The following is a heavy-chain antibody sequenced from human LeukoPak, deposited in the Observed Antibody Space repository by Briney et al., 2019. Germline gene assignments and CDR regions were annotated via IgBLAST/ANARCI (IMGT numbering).Heavy chain of an antibody. Sequence: PSETLSLTCKVSGGSISSSSYYWGWIRQPPGKGLEWIGIIYYSGSTYYNPSLKSRVTISVDTSKNQFSLKLSSVTAADTAVYYCAAVGSGGGDYWGQGTLVTVSS. CDR3: AAVGSGGGDY. J-gene: IGHJ4*02. D-gene: IGHD6-19*01. CDR2: IYYSGST. V-gene: IGHV4-39*07. CDR1: GGSISSSSYY.